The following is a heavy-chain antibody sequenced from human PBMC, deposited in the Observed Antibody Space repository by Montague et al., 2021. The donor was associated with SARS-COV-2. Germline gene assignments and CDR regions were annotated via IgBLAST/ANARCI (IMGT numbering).Heavy chain of an antibody. CDR1: GGSISSGGYY. Sequence: TLSLTCTVSGGSISSGGYYWSWIRQHPGKGLEWIGYIYYGGSTYYXXXLKSRVTISVDTSKNQFSLKLSSVTAADTAVYYCARARITMIVVVNAFDIWGQGTMVTVSS. D-gene: IGHD3-22*01. J-gene: IGHJ3*02. CDR2: IYYGGST. CDR3: ARARITMIVVVNAFDI. V-gene: IGHV4-31*03.